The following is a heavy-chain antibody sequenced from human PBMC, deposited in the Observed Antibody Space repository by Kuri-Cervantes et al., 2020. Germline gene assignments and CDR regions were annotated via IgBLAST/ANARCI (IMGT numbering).Heavy chain of an antibody. J-gene: IGHJ6*02. CDR3: ARETVLRYFDWLFPHSYGMDV. Sequence: GGSLRLSCAASGFTFSSYDMHWVRQATGKGLEWVSAIGTAGDTYYPGSVKGRFTISRENAKNSLYLQMNSLRAGDTAVYYCARETVLRYFDWLFPHSYGMDVWGQGTTVTVSS. V-gene: IGHV3-13*01. CDR2: IGTAGDT. CDR1: GFTFSSYD. D-gene: IGHD3-9*01.